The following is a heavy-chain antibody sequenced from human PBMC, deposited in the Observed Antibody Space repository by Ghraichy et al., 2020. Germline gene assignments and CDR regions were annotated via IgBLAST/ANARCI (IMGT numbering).Heavy chain of an antibody. CDR1: GYTFTSYY. D-gene: IGHD2-2*01. Sequence: ASVKVSCKASGYTFTSYYMHWVRQAPGQGLEWMGIINPSGGSTSYAQKFQGRVTMTRDTSTSTVYMELSSLRSEDTAVYYCARGGTIVVVPAAMPHFDYWGQGTLVTVSS. V-gene: IGHV1-46*01. CDR3: ARGGTIVVVPAAMPHFDY. J-gene: IGHJ4*02. CDR2: INPSGGST.